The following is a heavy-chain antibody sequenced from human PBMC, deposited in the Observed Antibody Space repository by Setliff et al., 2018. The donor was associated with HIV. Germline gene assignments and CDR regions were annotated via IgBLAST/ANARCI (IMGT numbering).Heavy chain of an antibody. V-gene: IGHV4-39*07. CDR2: VYYDGRT. CDR3: ARGGTVSADFDS. CDR1: GDSIRTGAYY. D-gene: IGHD6-19*01. Sequence: KPSETLSLTCTGSGDSIRTGAYYWGWIRQPPGKGLAWIGSVYYDGRTFYNPSLKSRLAISVDTSKNQFSPRLNSVTAADTAVYFCARGGTVSADFDSWGQGTLVTVSS. J-gene: IGHJ4*02.